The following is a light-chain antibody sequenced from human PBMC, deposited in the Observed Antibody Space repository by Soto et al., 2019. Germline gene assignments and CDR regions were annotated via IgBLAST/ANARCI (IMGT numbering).Light chain of an antibody. CDR1: QSLIHSDGNPS. V-gene: IGKV2-30*02. CDR3: LQGTHWPWT. Sequence: VVMTQSPLFLPVTLGQPASISCRSSQSLIHSDGNPSLRWFQQRPDQSPSRLIDEVSDRDSGVPDRCTGSGSGTDFTLKSSRVEAEDVGVYYCLQGTHWPWTFGQGTEVEIK. J-gene: IGKJ1*01. CDR2: EVS.